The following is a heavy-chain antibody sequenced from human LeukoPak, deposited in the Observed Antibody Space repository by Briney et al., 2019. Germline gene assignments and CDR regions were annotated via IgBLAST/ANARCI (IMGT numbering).Heavy chain of an antibody. V-gene: IGHV3-7*01. CDR1: GLTFSSYW. D-gene: IGHD5-18*01. Sequence: PGGSLRLSCAASGLTFSSYWMSWVRQAPGKGLEWVANIKQDGSEKYYVDSVKGRFTISRDNAKNSLYLQMNSLRAEDTAVYYCARGIGYGDAFDIWGQGTMVTVSS. CDR3: ARGIGYGDAFDI. J-gene: IGHJ3*02. CDR2: IKQDGSEK.